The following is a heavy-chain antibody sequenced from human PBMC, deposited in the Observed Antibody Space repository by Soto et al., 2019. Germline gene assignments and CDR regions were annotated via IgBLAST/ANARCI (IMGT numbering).Heavy chain of an antibody. Sequence: QVQLQESGPGLVKPSETLSLTCTVSGGSISSYYWSWIRQPPGKGLEWIGYIYYSGSTNYNPSLKSRVTISVDTSKNQFSLKLSSVTAADTAVYYCAREIGTMVRGVITHWFDPWGQGTLVTVSS. V-gene: IGHV4-59*01. CDR2: IYYSGST. CDR3: AREIGTMVRGVITHWFDP. D-gene: IGHD3-10*01. J-gene: IGHJ5*02. CDR1: GGSISSYY.